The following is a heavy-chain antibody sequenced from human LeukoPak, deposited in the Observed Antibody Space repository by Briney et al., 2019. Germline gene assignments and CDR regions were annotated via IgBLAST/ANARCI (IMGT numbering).Heavy chain of an antibody. CDR1: GGSISSGGYY. CDR3: ARDSITGISYNWFDP. V-gene: IGHV4-61*02. Sequence: PSQTLSLTCTVSGGSISSGGYYWSWIRQPAGKGLEWIGRIYTSGSTNYNPSLKSRVTMSVDTSKNQFSLKLSSVTAADTAVYYCARDSITGISYNWFDPWGQGTLVTVSS. J-gene: IGHJ5*02. CDR2: IYTSGST. D-gene: IGHD1-20*01.